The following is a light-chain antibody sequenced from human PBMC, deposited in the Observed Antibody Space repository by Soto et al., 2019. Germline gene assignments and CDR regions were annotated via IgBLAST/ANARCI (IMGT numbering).Light chain of an antibody. J-gene: IGLJ1*01. Sequence: QSVLTQPRSVSGSPGQSVTISCTVASSDVGGYNYVSWYQQHPGKAPKLMIYDVSKWPSGVPDRFSGSKSGNTASLTISGLQTEDEADYYCCSYAGRYTYVFGTGTKVTVL. V-gene: IGLV2-11*01. CDR1: SSDVGGYNY. CDR3: CSYAGRYTYV. CDR2: DVS.